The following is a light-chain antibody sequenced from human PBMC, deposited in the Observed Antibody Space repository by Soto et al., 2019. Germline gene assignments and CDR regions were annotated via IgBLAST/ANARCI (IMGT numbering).Light chain of an antibody. J-gene: IGKJ2*01. V-gene: IGKV3-20*01. CDR3: QQYGSSPPYT. CDR2: GAS. Sequence: EIVMTQSPATLSVSPGERATLSFRASQSVSSNYLAWYQQKFGQAPRLLIYGASSRATGIPDRFSGSGSGTDFTLTISRLEPEDFAVYYCQQYGSSPPYTFGQGTKVDI. CDR1: QSVSSNY.